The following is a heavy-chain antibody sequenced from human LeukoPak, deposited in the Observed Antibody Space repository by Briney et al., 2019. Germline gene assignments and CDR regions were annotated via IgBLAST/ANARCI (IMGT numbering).Heavy chain of an antibody. V-gene: IGHV1-2*02. CDR1: GYTFTSYY. D-gene: IGHD3-16*02. Sequence: ASVKVSCKASGYTFTSYYMHWVRQAPGQGLEWMGWINPNSGGTNYAQKFQGRVTMTRDTSISTAYMELSRLRSDDTAVYYCAVLRLGELSLYYYYYYMDVWGKGTTVTVSS. CDR2: INPNSGGT. J-gene: IGHJ6*03. CDR3: AVLRLGELSLYYYYYYMDV.